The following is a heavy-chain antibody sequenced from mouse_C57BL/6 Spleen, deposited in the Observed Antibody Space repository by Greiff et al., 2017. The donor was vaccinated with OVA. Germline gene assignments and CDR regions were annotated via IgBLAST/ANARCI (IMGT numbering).Heavy chain of an antibody. V-gene: IGHV1-76*01. Sequence: SGAELVRPGASVKLSCKASGYTFTDYYINWVKQRPGQGLEWIARIYPGSGNTYYNEKFKGKATLTAEKSSSTAYMQLSSLTSEDSAVYFCARNYYGNFYAMDYWGQGTSVTVSS. CDR1: GYTFTDYY. D-gene: IGHD2-1*01. J-gene: IGHJ4*01. CDR3: ARNYYGNFYAMDY. CDR2: IYPGSGNT.